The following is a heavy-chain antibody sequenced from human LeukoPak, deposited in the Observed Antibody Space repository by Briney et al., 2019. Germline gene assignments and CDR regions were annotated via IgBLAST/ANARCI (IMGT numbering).Heavy chain of an antibody. CDR1: VFTFRSYS. D-gene: IGHD6-19*01. J-gene: IGHJ4*02. V-gene: IGHV3-21*01. CDR2: ISSSSSYI. CDR3: ARGLRGWGLNSD. Sequence: GGSPRLSHAASVFTFRSYSMNGVPQAPGKGREGVSSISSSSSYIYYADSVKGRFTISRDNAKNSLYLQMNSLRAEDTAVYYCARGLRGWGLNSDWGQGTLVTVSS.